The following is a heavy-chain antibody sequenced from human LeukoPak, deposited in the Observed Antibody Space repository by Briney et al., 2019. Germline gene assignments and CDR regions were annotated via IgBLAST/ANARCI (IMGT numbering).Heavy chain of an antibody. D-gene: IGHD6-19*01. Sequence: GGSLRLSCAASGFTFSSYAMIWVRQAPGKGLEWVSAWSGSGGSTYYADSVEGRFTIPRDNSKNTLYLEMNSLRAEDTAVYYCAKETEYSSGWYGYFDYWGQGTLVTVSS. J-gene: IGHJ4*02. V-gene: IGHV3-23*01. CDR2: WSGSGGST. CDR3: AKETEYSSGWYGYFDY. CDR1: GFTFSSYA.